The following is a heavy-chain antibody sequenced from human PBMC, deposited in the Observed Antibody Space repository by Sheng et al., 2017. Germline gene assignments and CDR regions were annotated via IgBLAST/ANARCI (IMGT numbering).Heavy chain of an antibody. Sequence: QVQLQQWGAGLLKPSETLSLTCAVYGGSFSGYYWSWIRQPPGKGLEWIGEINHSGSTNYNPSLKSRVTISVDTSKNQFSLKLSSVTAADTAVYYCARGGGPSRTTYCSGGSCYSLSWFDPWGQGTLVTV. CDR1: GGSFSGYY. V-gene: IGHV4-34*01. CDR3: ARGGGPSRTTYCSGGSCYSLSWFDP. D-gene: IGHD2-15*01. CDR2: INHSGST. J-gene: IGHJ5*02.